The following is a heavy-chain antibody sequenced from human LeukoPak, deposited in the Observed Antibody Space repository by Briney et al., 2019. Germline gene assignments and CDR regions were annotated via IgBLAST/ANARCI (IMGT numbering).Heavy chain of an antibody. Sequence: ASVKVSCKASGYTFTSYGISWVRRAPGQGLEWMGWISAYNGNTNYAQKLQVRVTMTTDTSTSTAYMELRSLRSDDTAVYYRARDLISGSCPDYWGQGTLVTVFS. J-gene: IGHJ4*02. V-gene: IGHV1-18*01. CDR1: GYTFTSYG. D-gene: IGHD1-26*01. CDR3: ARDLISGSCPDY. CDR2: ISAYNGNT.